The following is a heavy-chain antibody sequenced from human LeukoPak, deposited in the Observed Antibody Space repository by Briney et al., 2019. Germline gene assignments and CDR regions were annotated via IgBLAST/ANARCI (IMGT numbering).Heavy chain of an antibody. CDR2: ISSDGGNK. V-gene: IGHV3-30*18. J-gene: IGHJ4*02. CDR3: AKGQNYYDGSGYYSTDY. CDR1: GFTFSSYG. D-gene: IGHD3-22*01. Sequence: GGSLRLSCAASGFTFSSYGMHWVRQAPGKGLEWVAVISSDGGNKYSADSVKGRFTISRDNSKNTLYLQMNSLRAEDTAVYYCAKGQNYYDGSGYYSTDYWGQGTPVTVSS.